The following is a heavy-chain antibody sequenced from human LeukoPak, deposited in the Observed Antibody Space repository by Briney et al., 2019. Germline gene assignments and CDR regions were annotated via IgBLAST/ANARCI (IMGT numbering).Heavy chain of an antibody. CDR1: GYTFPSYY. V-gene: IGHV1-46*01. D-gene: IGHD2-21*01. J-gene: IGHJ6*03. CDR3: ARGRGTIGSNRDFYFYYYMDI. CDR2: INPDGGST. Sequence: GASVTVSCKASGYTFPSYYMHWVRQAPGQGLEWMGIINPDGGSTSYAQKFQGRVTMTRDMSTSTVYMELSSLRSEDTAVYYCARGRGTIGSNRDFYFYYYMDIWGNGTTVTVSS.